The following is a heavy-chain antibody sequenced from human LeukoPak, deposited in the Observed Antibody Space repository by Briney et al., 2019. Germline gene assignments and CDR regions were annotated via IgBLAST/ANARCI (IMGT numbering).Heavy chain of an antibody. CDR3: ARDYDFWSGYSGYFDY. Sequence: TGGSLRLSCAASGFTFSNYAMNWVRQAPGKGLEWVSYINSSGSAMYYTGSVKGRFTISRDNAKNSLYLQMNGLRVEDTAVYYCARDYDFWSGYSGYFDYWGQGTLVTVSS. J-gene: IGHJ4*02. CDR2: INSSGSAM. D-gene: IGHD3-3*01. CDR1: GFTFSNYA. V-gene: IGHV3-48*04.